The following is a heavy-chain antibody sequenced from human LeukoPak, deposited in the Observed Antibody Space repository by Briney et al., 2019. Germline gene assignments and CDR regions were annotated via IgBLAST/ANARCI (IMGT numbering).Heavy chain of an antibody. J-gene: IGHJ6*02. V-gene: IGHV3-21*01. Sequence: GGSLRLSCAASGFTFSTYIMNWVRQAPGKGLEWVSAISSSSSTIFYADSLKGRFTISRDNAKNSLYLQMNSLRAEDTAVYYCAKPGPATTNSYGMDVWGQGTTVTVSS. CDR1: GFTFSTYI. CDR2: ISSSSSTI. CDR3: AKPGPATTNSYGMDV. D-gene: IGHD1-26*01.